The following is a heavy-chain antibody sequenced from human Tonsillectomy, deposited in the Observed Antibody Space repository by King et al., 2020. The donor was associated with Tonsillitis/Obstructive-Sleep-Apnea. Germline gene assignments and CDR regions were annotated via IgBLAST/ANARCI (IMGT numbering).Heavy chain of an antibody. J-gene: IGHJ5*02. CDR3: ARGLGVVVPAAIRRKYNWFDP. D-gene: IGHD2-2*02. CDR2: INHSGST. V-gene: IGHV4-34*01. CDR1: GGSFSGYY. Sequence: VQLPQWGAGLLKPSETLSLTCAVYGGSFSGYYWSWIRQPPGKGLEWIGEINHSGSTNYNPSLKSRVTISVDTSMNQFSLKLNSVTAADTAGYYCARGLGVVVPAAIRRKYNWFDPWGQGTLVTVSS.